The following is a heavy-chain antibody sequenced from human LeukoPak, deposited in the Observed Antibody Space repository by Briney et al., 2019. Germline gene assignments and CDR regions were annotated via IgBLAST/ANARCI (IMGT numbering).Heavy chain of an antibody. CDR2: IHYSGNT. D-gene: IGHD5-12*01. CDR3: ARDTSGYGDFEY. V-gene: IGHV4-31*03. CDR1: SGPITSGAHY. Sequence: PSETPSLTCTVSSGPITSGAHYWSWIRQHPGKGLEWIGYIHYSGNTYYKSSLKSRVSLSIDTSKNQFSLQLSSVTAADTAVYYCARDTSGYGDFEYWGQGTLVTVSS. J-gene: IGHJ4*02.